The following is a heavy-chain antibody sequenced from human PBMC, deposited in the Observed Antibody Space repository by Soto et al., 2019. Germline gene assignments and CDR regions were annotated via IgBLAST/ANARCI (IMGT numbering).Heavy chain of an antibody. CDR3: ARDMNGNYDFWSGYFDY. V-gene: IGHV3-21*01. CDR1: GGSISSSS. D-gene: IGHD3-3*01. J-gene: IGHJ4*02. Sequence: PSETLSLTCTVSGGSISSSSYYWGWIRQPPGKGLEWVSFISSSSSNIYYADSVKGRFTISRDNAKNSLYLQMNSLRAEDTAVYYCARDMNGNYDFWSGYFDYWGQGTLVTVS. CDR2: ISSSSSNI.